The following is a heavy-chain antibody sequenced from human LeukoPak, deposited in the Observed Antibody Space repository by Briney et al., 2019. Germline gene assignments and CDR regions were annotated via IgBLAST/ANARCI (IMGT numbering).Heavy chain of an antibody. D-gene: IGHD2-15*01. J-gene: IGHJ4*02. V-gene: IGHV4-4*09. Sequence: KPSETLSLTCTVSHGSVSGNYWGWIRQPPGKGLEFIGYIYSSGSANYIPSLKSRVKMSVDTSKNQFSLRLTSVTAADTAVYYCARRSGGYPVYYFDSWGQGALVTVSS. CDR1: HGSVSGNY. CDR3: ARRSGGYPVYYFDS. CDR2: IYSSGSA.